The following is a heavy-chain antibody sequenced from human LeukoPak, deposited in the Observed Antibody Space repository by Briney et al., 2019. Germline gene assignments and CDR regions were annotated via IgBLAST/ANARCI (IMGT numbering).Heavy chain of an antibody. CDR2: IIPIFGTA. V-gene: IGHV1-69*06. CDR1: GGTFSSYA. CDR3: AEGDWAATFDY. D-gene: IGHD6-25*01. Sequence: SVKISCKASGGTFSSYAISWVRQAPGQGLEWMGGIIPIFGTANYAQKFQGRVTITADKSTSTAYMELSSLRSEDTAVYYCAEGDWAATFDYWGQGTLVTVSS. J-gene: IGHJ4*02.